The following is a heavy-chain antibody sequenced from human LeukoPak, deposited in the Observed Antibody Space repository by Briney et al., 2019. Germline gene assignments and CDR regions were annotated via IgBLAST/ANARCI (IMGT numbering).Heavy chain of an antibody. CDR3: ARRYCSGGSCPNWFDP. Sequence: SETLSLTCTVSGGSISSYYWSWVRQPPGKELEWIGYISYSGSTNCNPSLKSRVTISIDTSKNQFSLNLNSVTAADTAVYYCARRYCSGGSCPNWFDPWGQGTLVTVSS. CDR1: GGSISSYY. CDR2: ISYSGST. J-gene: IGHJ5*02. V-gene: IGHV4-59*01. D-gene: IGHD2-15*01.